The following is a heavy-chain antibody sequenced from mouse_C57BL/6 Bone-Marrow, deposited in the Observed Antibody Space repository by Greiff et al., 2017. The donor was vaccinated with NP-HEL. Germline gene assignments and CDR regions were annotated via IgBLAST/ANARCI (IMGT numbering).Heavy chain of an antibody. CDR3: ARWGDYQFAY. D-gene: IGHD2-4*01. CDR1: GYTFTSYW. Sequence: QVQLKQPGAELVKPGASVKLSCKASGYTFTSYWMHWVKQRPGQGLEWIGMIHPTSGSTNYNEKFKSKATLTVDKSSSTAYMQLSSLTSEDSAVYYCARWGDYQFAYWGQGTLVTVSA. J-gene: IGHJ3*01. CDR2: IHPTSGST. V-gene: IGHV1-64*01.